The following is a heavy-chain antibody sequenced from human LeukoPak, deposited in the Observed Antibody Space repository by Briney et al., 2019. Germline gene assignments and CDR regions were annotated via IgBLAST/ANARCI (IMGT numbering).Heavy chain of an antibody. D-gene: IGHD3-22*01. V-gene: IGHV1-3*01. CDR2: INAGNGNT. Sequence: ASVTVSFTASGYTFTSYAMHWVRQAPGQRLEWMGWINAGNGNTKYSQKFQGRVTITRDTSASTAYMELSSLRSEDTAVYYCARDDYYDSTVYWGQGTLVTVSS. J-gene: IGHJ4*02. CDR1: GYTFTSYA. CDR3: ARDDYYDSTVY.